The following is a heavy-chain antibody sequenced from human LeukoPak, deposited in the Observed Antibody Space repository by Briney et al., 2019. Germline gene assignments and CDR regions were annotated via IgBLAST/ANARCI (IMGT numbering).Heavy chain of an antibody. J-gene: IGHJ4*02. Sequence: SETLSLTCAVYGGSFSGYYWSWIRQPPGKGLEWIGTIYHSGSTYYNPSLNSRVTISVDTSKNQFSLKVNSVPAADTAVYYCARDTGAVSGYSSSWVYWGKGTLVTVSS. CDR1: GGSFSGYY. V-gene: IGHV4-34*01. CDR2: IYHSGST. D-gene: IGHD6-6*01. CDR3: ARDTGAVSGYSSSWVY.